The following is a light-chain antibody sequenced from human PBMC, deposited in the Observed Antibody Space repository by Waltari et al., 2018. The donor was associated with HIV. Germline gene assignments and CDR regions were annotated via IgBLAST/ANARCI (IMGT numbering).Light chain of an antibody. Sequence: QSVLTQPPSVSGTPGQRVTISCSGGSSNIGDNAVSWYQQFPGTAPKLLIYSNNQRPSGVPARFSGSKSGTSASLAISGLQSEDEADYYCATLDDSLNGPVFGGGTKVTVL. J-gene: IGLJ2*01. CDR3: ATLDDSLNGPV. CDR2: SNN. V-gene: IGLV1-44*01. CDR1: SSNIGDNA.